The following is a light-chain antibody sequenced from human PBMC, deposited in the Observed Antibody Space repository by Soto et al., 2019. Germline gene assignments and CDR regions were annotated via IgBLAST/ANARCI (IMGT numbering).Light chain of an antibody. J-gene: IGLJ2*01. V-gene: IGLV2-14*01. Sequence: QSVLTQPASVSGSPGQSITISCTGTSSDVGGYNYVSWYQQHPGKAPKPMIYDVSNRPSGVSNRFSGSKSGNTASLTISGLQAEDEADYDCSSYTSSSTLVVFGGGTKLTVL. CDR2: DVS. CDR1: SSDVGGYNY. CDR3: SSYTSSSTLVV.